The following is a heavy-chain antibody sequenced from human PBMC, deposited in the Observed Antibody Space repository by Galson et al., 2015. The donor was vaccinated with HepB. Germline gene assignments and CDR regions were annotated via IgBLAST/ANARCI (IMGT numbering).Heavy chain of an antibody. J-gene: IGHJ4*02. V-gene: IGHV3-23*01. Sequence: SLRLSCAASGFTFSTDAMHWVRQAPGKGLEWVSSVTSNGGRAFYADSVKGRFTISRDNSKNILYLQMNGLRAEDTATYYCVKREGTGMQRRFDYWGQGTLVTVSS. CDR1: GFTFSTDA. CDR2: VTSNGGRA. D-gene: IGHD1-1*01. CDR3: VKREGTGMQRRFDY.